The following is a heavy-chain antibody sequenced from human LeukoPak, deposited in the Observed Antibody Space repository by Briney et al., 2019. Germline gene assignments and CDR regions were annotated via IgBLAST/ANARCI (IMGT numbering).Heavy chain of an antibody. CDR3: AREGGPYRPLDY. CDR2: VRLDGRT. Sequence: SGTLSLICGVSGGSISSTNWWTWVRQPPGKGLEWIGEVRLDGRTNYSPSLQSRLAMSVDFSENHISLKLTSVTAADPAVYYCAREGGPYRPLDYTGQGLLVTVSS. V-gene: IGHV4-4*02. J-gene: IGHJ4*02. CDR1: GGSISSTNW.